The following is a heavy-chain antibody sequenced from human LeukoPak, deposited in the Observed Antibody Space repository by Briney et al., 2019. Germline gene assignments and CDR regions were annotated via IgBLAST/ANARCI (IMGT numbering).Heavy chain of an antibody. Sequence: GASVKVSCKASGYTFTGYYMHWVRQAPGQGLEWMGWMNPNSGGTNYAQKFQGRVTMTRDTSISTAYMELSRLRSDDTAVYYCARAAAGTMQGYYYYGMDVWGQGTTVTVSS. D-gene: IGHD6-13*01. J-gene: IGHJ6*02. V-gene: IGHV1-2*02. CDR1: GYTFTGYY. CDR2: MNPNSGGT. CDR3: ARAAAGTMQGYYYYGMDV.